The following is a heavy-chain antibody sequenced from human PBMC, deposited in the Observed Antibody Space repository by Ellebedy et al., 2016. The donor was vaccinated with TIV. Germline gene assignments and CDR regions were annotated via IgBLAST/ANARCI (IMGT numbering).Heavy chain of an antibody. Sequence: PGGSLRLSCAASGFTLSRYAMIWVRQAPGKGLEWVSDISGSGVSTHYADSVKGRFTVSRDNPQNPLHLQMNSLRAEDTAVYYCAKGLQPFFGSGSYWSDYWGQGTLVTVSS. CDR1: GFTLSRYA. J-gene: IGHJ4*02. V-gene: IGHV3-23*01. CDR3: AKGLQPFFGSGSYWSDY. CDR2: ISGSGVST. D-gene: IGHD3-10*01.